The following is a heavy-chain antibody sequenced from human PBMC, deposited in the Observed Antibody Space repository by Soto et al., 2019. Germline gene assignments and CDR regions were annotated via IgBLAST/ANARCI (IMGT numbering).Heavy chain of an antibody. CDR1: GFTFSSYG. V-gene: IGHV3-33*01. Sequence: PGGSLRLSCAASGFTFSSYGMHWVRQAPGKGLEWVAVIWYGGSNKYYADSVKGRFTISRDNSKNTLYLQMNSLRAEDTAVYYCARGSVAGNRAYSYGMDVWGQGTTLTVSS. J-gene: IGHJ6*02. CDR2: IWYGGSNK. CDR3: ARGSVAGNRAYSYGMDV. D-gene: IGHD6-19*01.